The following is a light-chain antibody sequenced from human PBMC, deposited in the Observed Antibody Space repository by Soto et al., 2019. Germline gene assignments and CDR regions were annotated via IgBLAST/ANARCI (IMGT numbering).Light chain of an antibody. J-gene: IGKJ1*01. CDR2: GAS. V-gene: IGKV3-15*01. CDR3: QQYNNWPPWT. Sequence: EIVMTQSPATLSVSPGERATLSCRASQSVSSNLAWYQQKPGQAPRLLIYGASTRATGIPARFSGSGSGTEFTLTIGSLRSEDCAVYYCQQYNNWPPWTCGQGTKVEIK. CDR1: QSVSSN.